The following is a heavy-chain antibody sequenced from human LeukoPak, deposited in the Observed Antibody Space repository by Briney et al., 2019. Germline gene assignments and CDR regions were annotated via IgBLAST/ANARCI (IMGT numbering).Heavy chain of an antibody. CDR2: INAGNGNT. CDR1: GYTFTSYA. V-gene: IGHV1-3*01. CDR3: ARHSSTSLEYFQH. J-gene: IGHJ1*01. Sequence: ASVKVSCKASGYTFTSYAMHWVRQAPGQRLEWMGWINAGNGNTKYSQKFQGRVTITRDTSASTAYMELSSLRSEDTAVCYCARHSSTSLEYFQHWGQGTLVTVSS. D-gene: IGHD2-2*01.